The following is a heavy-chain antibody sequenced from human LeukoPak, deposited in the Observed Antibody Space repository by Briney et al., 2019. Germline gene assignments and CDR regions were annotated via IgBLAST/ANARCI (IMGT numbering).Heavy chain of an antibody. D-gene: IGHD6-6*01. V-gene: IGHV4-39*01. CDR3: ARHWAARPPFDY. Sequence: SETLSLTCTVSGGSISSSSYYWGWIRQPPGKGREWIGSIYYSGSTYYNPSLKSRVTISVDTSKTQFSLRLSSVTAADTAVYFCARHWAARPPFDYWGQGTLVTVSS. CDR2: IYYSGST. CDR1: GGSISSSSYY. J-gene: IGHJ4*02.